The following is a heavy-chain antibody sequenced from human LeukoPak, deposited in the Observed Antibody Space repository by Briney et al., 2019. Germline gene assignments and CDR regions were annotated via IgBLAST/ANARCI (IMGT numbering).Heavy chain of an antibody. Sequence: GGSLRLSCAASGFTFGSYSMNWVRQAPGKGLEWVSYISSSSYTIYYADSVKGRFTISRDNAKNSLYLQMNSLRAEDTAVYYCARDLTDYYDSSGYYHLDSWGQGTLVTVSS. D-gene: IGHD3-22*01. CDR2: ISSSSYTI. V-gene: IGHV3-48*04. J-gene: IGHJ4*02. CDR3: ARDLTDYYDSSGYYHLDS. CDR1: GFTFGSYS.